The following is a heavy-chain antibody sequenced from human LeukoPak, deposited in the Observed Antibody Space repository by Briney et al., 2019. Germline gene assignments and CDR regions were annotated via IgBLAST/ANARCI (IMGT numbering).Heavy chain of an antibody. D-gene: IGHD5-24*01. CDR3: ARELRGYNRLRTYYYHMDV. CDR2: ISGSGGST. Sequence: GGSLRLSCAASGFTFSSYAMSWVRQAPGKGLEWVSAISGSGGSTYYADSVKGRFTISRDNSKNTLYLQMNSLRAEDTAVYYCARELRGYNRLRTYYYHMDVWGKGTTVTVSS. J-gene: IGHJ6*03. V-gene: IGHV3-23*01. CDR1: GFTFSSYA.